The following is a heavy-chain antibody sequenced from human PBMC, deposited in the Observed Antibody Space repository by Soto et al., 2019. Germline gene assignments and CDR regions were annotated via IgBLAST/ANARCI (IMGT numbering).Heavy chain of an antibody. CDR2: INPNGGNT. J-gene: IGHJ4*02. CDR3: GRDTSGLDN. CDR1: GYTFASHY. Sequence: QVQLVQSGAEVKKPGASVKVSCQASGYTFASHYIHWVRQAPGQGLEWMGVINPNGGNTRYAQTFQDRITLTTDTPTNTLYLDLSSLSSDDTAVYYCGRDTSGLDNWGQGTLVTVSS. V-gene: IGHV1-46*01.